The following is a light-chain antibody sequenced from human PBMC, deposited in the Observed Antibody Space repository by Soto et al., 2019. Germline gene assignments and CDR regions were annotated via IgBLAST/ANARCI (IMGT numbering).Light chain of an antibody. V-gene: IGKV3-15*01. CDR3: QQYNTLNT. CDR1: QNVTSN. Sequence: EIAMTQSPATLSVSPGQRATLSCRASQNVTSNLAWYQQKPGHAPSLLMYNVSTRATGFPARFSGSGSGTEFTLTISSRQSEDSAIYYCQQYNTLNTFGQGTKLEIK. CDR2: NVS. J-gene: IGKJ2*01.